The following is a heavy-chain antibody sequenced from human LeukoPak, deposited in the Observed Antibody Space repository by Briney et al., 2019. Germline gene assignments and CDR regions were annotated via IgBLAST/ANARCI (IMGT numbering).Heavy chain of an antibody. CDR2: INPNSGGT. D-gene: IGHD2-2*01. CDR3: ARASRRYSYSFDI. CDR1: GNTLTGNY. Sequence: ASVKVFCNACGNTLTGNYMHWARQAPGQGLEWMGWINPNSGGTNYAQNFQGRVTMTRDTSISTAYMVLSRLRSDDTAFYYCARASRRYSYSFDIWGQGTMVTVSS. V-gene: IGHV1-2*02. J-gene: IGHJ3*02.